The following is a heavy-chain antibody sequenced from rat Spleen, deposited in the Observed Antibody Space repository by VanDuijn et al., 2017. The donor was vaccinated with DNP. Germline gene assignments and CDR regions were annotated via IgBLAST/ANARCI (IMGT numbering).Heavy chain of an antibody. CDR2: ISYDGGST. D-gene: IGHD1-7*01. V-gene: IGHV5-22*01. J-gene: IGHJ4*01. CDR1: GFTFSDYY. CDR3: ARSTGTNYAMDA. Sequence: EVQLVESGGGLVQPGRSLKLSCAASGFTFSDYYMAWVRQAPKKGLEWVASISYDGGSTYYRDSVKGRFTISRDNAKNTQYLQMDSLRSEDTATYYCARSTGTNYAMDAWGQGTSVTVSS.